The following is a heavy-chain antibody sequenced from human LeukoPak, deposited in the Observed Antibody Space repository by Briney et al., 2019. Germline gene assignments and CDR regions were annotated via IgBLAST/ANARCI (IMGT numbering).Heavy chain of an antibody. CDR2: IYYSGST. J-gene: IGHJ4*02. CDR3: ARGSRQGTPTVLGH. V-gene: IGHV4-39*07. D-gene: IGHD2-15*01. Sequence: SETLSLTCTVSGGSISSSSYYWGWIRQPPGKGLEWIGSIYYSGSTYYNPSLKSRVTISVDTSKNQFSLKLSSVTAADTAVYYCARGSRQGTPTVLGHWGQGTLVTVSS. CDR1: GGSISSSSYY.